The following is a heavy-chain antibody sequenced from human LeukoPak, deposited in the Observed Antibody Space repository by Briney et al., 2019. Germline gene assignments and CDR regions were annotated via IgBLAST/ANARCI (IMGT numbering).Heavy chain of an antibody. D-gene: IGHD3-9*01. CDR3: AKPTCDILTGYLYYFDY. CDR2: ISGSGGST. CDR1: GFTFSSYA. V-gene: IGHV3-23*01. J-gene: IGHJ4*02. Sequence: PGGSLRLSYAASGFTFSSYAMSWVRQAPGKGLEWVSAISGSGGSTYYADSVKGRFTISRDNSKNTLYLQMNSLRAEDTAVYYCAKPTCDILTGYLYYFDYWGQGTLLTVSS.